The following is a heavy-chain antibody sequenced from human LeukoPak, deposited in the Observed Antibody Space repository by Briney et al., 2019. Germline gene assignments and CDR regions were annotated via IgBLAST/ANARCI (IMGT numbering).Heavy chain of an antibody. CDR3: ARDSLVVPAALVHFDY. Sequence: ASVKVSCKASGGTFSSYAISWVRQAPGQGLEWMGWISAYNGNTNYAQKLQGRVTMTTDTSTSTAYMELRSLRSDDTAVYYCARDSLVVPAALVHFDYWGQGTLVTVSS. CDR2: ISAYNGNT. J-gene: IGHJ4*02. D-gene: IGHD2-2*01. CDR1: GGTFSSYA. V-gene: IGHV1-18*01.